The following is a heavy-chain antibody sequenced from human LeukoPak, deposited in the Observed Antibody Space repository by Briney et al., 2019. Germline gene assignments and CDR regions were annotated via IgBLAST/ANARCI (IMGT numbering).Heavy chain of an antibody. D-gene: IGHD2-21*01. Sequence: SETLSLTCTVSGGSISSSSYYWGWIRQPPGKGLEWLGSIYYSGSTYYNPSLKSRVTISVDTSENQFSLQLTSVTAADTAVYYCARQGEINYYYYYMDVWGKGTTVTVSS. CDR1: GGSISSSSYY. CDR2: IYYSGST. CDR3: ARQGEINYYYYYMDV. V-gene: IGHV4-39*01. J-gene: IGHJ6*03.